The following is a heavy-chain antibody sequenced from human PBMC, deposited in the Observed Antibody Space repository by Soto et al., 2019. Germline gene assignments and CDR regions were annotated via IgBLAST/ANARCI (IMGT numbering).Heavy chain of an antibody. V-gene: IGHV1-69*13. CDR2: IIPIFGTA. J-gene: IGHJ3*02. CDR1: GCTFSSYS. CDR3: ARDLRGDSSGYYWRAFDI. Sequence: SVNVSCKDSGCTFSSYSISWVRQAPGQGREWMGGIIPIFGTANYAQKFQGRVTITADESTSTAYMELSSLRSEDTAVYYCARDLRGDSSGYYWRAFDIWGQGTMVTVSS. D-gene: IGHD3-22*01.